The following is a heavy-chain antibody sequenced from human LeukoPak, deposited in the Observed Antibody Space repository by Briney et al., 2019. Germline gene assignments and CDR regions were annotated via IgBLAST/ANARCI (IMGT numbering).Heavy chain of an antibody. CDR3: VERSNYGDSSF. CDR2: IKPDGSER. Sequence: GGSLRLSCAASGFTFSSYWMSWVRQIPGKGPEWVANIKPDGSERYYVDSVKGRLIVSRDNAKNSLFLQMNSLRAEDTAMYYCVERSNYGDSSFWGQGTLVTVSS. CDR1: GFTFSSYW. D-gene: IGHD4-17*01. J-gene: IGHJ4*02. V-gene: IGHV3-7*01.